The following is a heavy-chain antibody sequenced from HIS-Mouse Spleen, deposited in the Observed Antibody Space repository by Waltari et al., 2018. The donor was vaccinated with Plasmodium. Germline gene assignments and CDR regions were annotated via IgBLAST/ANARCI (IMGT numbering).Heavy chain of an antibody. J-gene: IGHJ4*02. CDR3: ARLVVVASKDSY. Sequence: QVQLQQWGAGLLKPSETLSLPCPVYGGSFSGYYWSWIRQPPGQGLECIGEINHSGSTNYNPSLKSRVTISVDTSKNQFALKLSSVTAADTAVYYCARLVVVASKDSYWGQGTLVTVSS. D-gene: IGHD2-15*01. V-gene: IGHV4-34*01. CDR1: GGSFSGYY. CDR2: INHSGST.